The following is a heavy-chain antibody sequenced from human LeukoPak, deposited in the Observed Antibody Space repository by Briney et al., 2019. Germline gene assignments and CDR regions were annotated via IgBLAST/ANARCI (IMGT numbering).Heavy chain of an antibody. D-gene: IGHD5-24*01. CDR1: GYTLTELS. CDR2: FDPEDGET. J-gene: IGHJ3*02. Sequence: GASVKVSCKVSGYTLTELSMHWVRQAPGKGLEWMGGFDPEDGETIYAQKFQGRVTMTRDTSTSTVYMELSSLKSGDTAVYYCARVRDGYNDAYDIWGQGTMVTVSS. V-gene: IGHV1-24*01. CDR3: ARVRDGYNDAYDI.